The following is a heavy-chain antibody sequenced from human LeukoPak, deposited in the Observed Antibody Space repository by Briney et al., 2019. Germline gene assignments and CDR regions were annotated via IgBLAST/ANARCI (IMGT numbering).Heavy chain of an antibody. CDR3: AKGSGSFGRYSFDY. Sequence: QPGGSLRLSCAASGFTFTSYSMNWVRQAPGKGLEWVSGIVASGATTYYADSVKGRFTISRDNSQNTLYLQMHSLRADDTAVYYCAKGSGSFGRYSFDYWGQGTLLTVSS. J-gene: IGHJ4*02. V-gene: IGHV3-23*01. CDR1: GFTFTSYS. CDR2: IVASGATT. D-gene: IGHD1-26*01.